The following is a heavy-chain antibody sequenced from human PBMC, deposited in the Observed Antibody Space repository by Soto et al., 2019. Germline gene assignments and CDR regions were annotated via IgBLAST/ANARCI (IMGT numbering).Heavy chain of an antibody. D-gene: IGHD6-13*01. J-gene: IGHJ3*02. V-gene: IGHV5-51*01. CDR3: ARTRSSSWSDAFDI. CDR2: IYPGDSDT. CDR1: GYSFTSYW. Sequence: GESLKISCEGSGYSFTSYWIAWVRQMPGKGLEWMGIIYPGDSDTRYSPSFQGQVTISADKSISTAYLQWSSLKASDTAMYYCARTRSSSWSDAFDIWGQGTMVTVSS.